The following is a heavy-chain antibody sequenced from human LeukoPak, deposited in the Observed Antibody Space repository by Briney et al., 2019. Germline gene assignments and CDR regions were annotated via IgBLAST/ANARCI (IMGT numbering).Heavy chain of an antibody. CDR3: AKDLLGYYYYYGMDV. V-gene: IGHV3-48*04. D-gene: IGHD3-10*01. Sequence: GGSLRLSCAASGFTFSSYSMNWVRQAPGKGLEWVSYISSSSTIYYADSVKGRFTISRDNAKNSLYLQMNSLRAEDTAVYYCAKDLLGYYYYYGMDVWGQGTTVTVSS. CDR2: ISSSSTI. J-gene: IGHJ6*02. CDR1: GFTFSSYS.